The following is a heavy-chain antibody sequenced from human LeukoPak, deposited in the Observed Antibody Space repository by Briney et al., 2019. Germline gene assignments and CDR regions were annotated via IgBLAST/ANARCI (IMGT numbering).Heavy chain of an antibody. CDR3: ARDGGPFDS. D-gene: IGHD3-16*01. Sequence: GGSLRLSCTASGFTFSAYWMSWVRQAPGKGLEWVANIKQDGSEKYRVDSVKGRFTISRDNAKKSLYLQMNTLRAEDTAIYYCARDGGPFDSWGQGTLVTVSS. J-gene: IGHJ4*02. V-gene: IGHV3-7*03. CDR1: GFTFSAYW. CDR2: IKQDGSEK.